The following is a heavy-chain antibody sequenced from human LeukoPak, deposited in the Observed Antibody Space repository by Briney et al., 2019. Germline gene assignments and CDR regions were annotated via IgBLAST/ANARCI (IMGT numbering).Heavy chain of an antibody. J-gene: IGHJ4*02. CDR1: GYTFTSYD. D-gene: IGHD3-10*01. V-gene: IGHV1-8*01. CDR3: ARGVRFGELFSAY. CDR2: MNPNSANT. Sequence: ASEKVSCKASGYTFTSYDINWVRQATGQGLEWMGWMNPNSANTGYAQKFQGRVTMTRNTSINTAYLEMTSLTSEDTAVYYCARGVRFGELFSAYWGQGTLVTVSS.